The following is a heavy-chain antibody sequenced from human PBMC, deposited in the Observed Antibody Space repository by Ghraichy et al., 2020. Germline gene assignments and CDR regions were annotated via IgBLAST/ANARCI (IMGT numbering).Heavy chain of an antibody. Sequence: GGSLRLSCAASGFTVSSNYMSWVRQAPGKGLEWVSVIYSGGSTYYADSVKGRFTISRDNSKNTLYLQMNSLRAEDTAVYYCARGRRGVVVAATRNYYYYYYMDVWGKGTTVTVSS. D-gene: IGHD2-15*01. J-gene: IGHJ6*03. CDR1: GFTVSSNY. V-gene: IGHV3-53*01. CDR2: IYSGGST. CDR3: ARGRRGVVVAATRNYYYYYYMDV.